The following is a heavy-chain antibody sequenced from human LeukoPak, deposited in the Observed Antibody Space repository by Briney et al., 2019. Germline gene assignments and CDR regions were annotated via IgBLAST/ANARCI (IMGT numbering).Heavy chain of an antibody. V-gene: IGHV3-30*04. CDR1: GFTFGDYA. D-gene: IGHD5-18*01. J-gene: IGHJ4*02. CDR2: ISYDGSNK. CDR3: ARTEGYSYGPRYLFDY. Sequence: GGSLRLSCTASGFTFGDYAMSWVRQAPGKGLEWVAVISYDGSNKYYADSVKGRFTISRDNSKNTLYLQMNSLRAEDTAVYYCARTEGYSYGPRYLFDYWGQGTLVTVSS.